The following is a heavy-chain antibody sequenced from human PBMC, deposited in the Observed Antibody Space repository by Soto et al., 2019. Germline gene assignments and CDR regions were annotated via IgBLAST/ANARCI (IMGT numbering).Heavy chain of an antibody. CDR2: IYATGTT. V-gene: IGHV4-4*07. Sequence: SETLSLTCTVSGASIGGFYWCWIRKSAGKGVEWIGRIYATGTTDYHPSLKSRVMMSVDTSKKQFSLKLRSVTAADTAVYYFARLRIATNNSKWFDPWGQGTLVTVSS. J-gene: IGHJ5*02. D-gene: IGHD2-21*01. CDR3: ARLRIATNNSKWFDP. CDR1: GASIGGFY.